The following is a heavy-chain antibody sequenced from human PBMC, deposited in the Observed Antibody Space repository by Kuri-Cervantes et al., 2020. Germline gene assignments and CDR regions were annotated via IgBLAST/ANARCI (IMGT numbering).Heavy chain of an antibody. CDR3: AEHRDYYDSSGYLIGWFDP. Sequence: GSLRLSCAVSGGSISSSNWWSWVRQPPGKGLEWIGEIYHSGGTNYNPSLKSRVTISVDKSKNQFSLKLSSVTAADTDVYYCAEHRDYYDSSGYLIGWFDPWGQGTLVTVSS. CDR2: IYHSGGT. J-gene: IGHJ5*02. D-gene: IGHD3-22*01. CDR1: GGSISSSNW. V-gene: IGHV4-4*02.